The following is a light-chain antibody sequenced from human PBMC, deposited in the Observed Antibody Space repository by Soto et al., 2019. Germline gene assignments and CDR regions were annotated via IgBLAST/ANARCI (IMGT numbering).Light chain of an antibody. Sequence: EIVLTRSPATLSLSPGGRATLSCRASQSVSSYLAWYQQKPGQAPRLLIYGATTRATGIPARFSGSGSGTEFTLTISRLEPEDFAVYFCQQYGVSPQSFGPGTKGDIK. CDR2: GAT. J-gene: IGKJ3*01. CDR3: QQYGVSPQS. V-gene: IGKV3-20*01. CDR1: QSVSSY.